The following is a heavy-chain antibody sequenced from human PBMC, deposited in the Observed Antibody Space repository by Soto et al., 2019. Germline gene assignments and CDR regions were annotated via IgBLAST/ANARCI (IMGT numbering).Heavy chain of an antibody. Sequence: EVQLVESGGGLVQPGGSLRLSCAASGFTFSSYWMHWVRQAPGKGLVWVSRINSDGSSTSYADSVKGRFTISRDNAKNTLYLQMTSLRAEDTAVYYCARTRGYSSSWYKPEYYFDYWGQGTLVTVSS. CDR1: GFTFSSYW. D-gene: IGHD6-13*01. V-gene: IGHV3-74*01. CDR3: ARTRGYSSSWYKPEYYFDY. J-gene: IGHJ4*02. CDR2: INSDGSST.